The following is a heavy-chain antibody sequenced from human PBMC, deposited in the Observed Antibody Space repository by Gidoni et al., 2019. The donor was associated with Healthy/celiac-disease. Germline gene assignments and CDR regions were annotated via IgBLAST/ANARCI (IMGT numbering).Heavy chain of an antibody. CDR1: GYTFTSYG. D-gene: IGHD2-15*01. V-gene: IGHV1-18*04. Sequence: QVQLVQSGAAVKTPGASVKVSCKASGYTFTSYGISWVRPAPGQGLEWMGWISAYNGNTNYAQKLQGRVTMTTDTSTSTAYMELRSLRSDDTAVYYCARVDCSGGSCYSGDYYYYYGMDVWGQGTTVTVSS. J-gene: IGHJ6*02. CDR2: ISAYNGNT. CDR3: ARVDCSGGSCYSGDYYYYYGMDV.